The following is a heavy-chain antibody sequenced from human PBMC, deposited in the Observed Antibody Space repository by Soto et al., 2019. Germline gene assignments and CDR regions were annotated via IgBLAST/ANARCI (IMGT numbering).Heavy chain of an antibody. CDR1: GVTGSLNY. Sequence: PGGFLRLSCAGSGVTGSLNYMGWARQAPGKGLEWVSYISSSSSTIYYADSVKGRFTISRDNAKNSLYLQMNSLRAEDTAVYYCARWSYDSSGYYKGALDYWGQGTLVTVSS. V-gene: IGHV3-48*01. CDR3: ARWSYDSSGYYKGALDY. CDR2: ISSSSSTI. J-gene: IGHJ4*02. D-gene: IGHD3-22*01.